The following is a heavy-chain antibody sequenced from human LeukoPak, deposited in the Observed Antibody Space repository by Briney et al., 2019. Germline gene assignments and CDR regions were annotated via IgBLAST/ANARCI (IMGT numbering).Heavy chain of an antibody. V-gene: IGHV3-23*01. Sequence: GGSLRLSCAASGFTFSSYAMSWVRQAPGKGLEWVSAISGSGGSTYYADSVKGRFTIFRDNFRNTLYLQLSSLRAEDTALYFCAKDNYDSSGSYSFQHWGQGTLVTVSS. CDR2: ISGSGGST. J-gene: IGHJ1*01. CDR3: AKDNYDSSGSYSFQH. CDR1: GFTFSSYA. D-gene: IGHD3-22*01.